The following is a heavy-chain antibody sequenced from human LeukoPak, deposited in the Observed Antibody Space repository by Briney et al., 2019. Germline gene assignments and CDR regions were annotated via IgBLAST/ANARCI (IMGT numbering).Heavy chain of an antibody. Sequence: ASVKVSCKVSGYTLTKLSMHWVRQAPGKGLEWMGGFDPEDGETIYAQKFQGRVTMTEDTSTDTAYMELSSLRSEDTAVYYCGTLDPLRDCSSNSCPGDYWGQGTLVTVSS. D-gene: IGHD2-2*01. CDR1: GYTLTKLS. J-gene: IGHJ4*02. V-gene: IGHV1-24*01. CDR3: GTLDPLRDCSSNSCPGDY. CDR2: FDPEDGET.